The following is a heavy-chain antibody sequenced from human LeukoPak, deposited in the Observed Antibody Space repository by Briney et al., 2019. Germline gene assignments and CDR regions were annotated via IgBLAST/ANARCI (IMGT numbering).Heavy chain of an antibody. CDR2: IWYDGSNK. Sequence: PGRSLRLSCAASGFTFSSYGMHWVRQAPGKGLEWVAVIWYDGSNKYYADSVKGRFTISRDNSKNTLYLQMNSLRAEDTAVYYCVGAGGPEYNFDYWGQGTLVTVSS. D-gene: IGHD6-6*01. J-gene: IGHJ4*02. V-gene: IGHV3-33*01. CDR3: VGAGGPEYNFDY. CDR1: GFTFSSYG.